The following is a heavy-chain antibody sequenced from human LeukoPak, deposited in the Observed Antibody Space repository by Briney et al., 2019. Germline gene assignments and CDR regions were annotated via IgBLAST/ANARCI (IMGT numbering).Heavy chain of an antibody. J-gene: IGHJ4*02. Sequence: GGSLRLSCAASGFTFSNAWMSWVRQAPGKGLEWVGRIKSKTDGGTTDYAAPVKGRFTISRDDSKNTLYLQMNSLKTEDTAVCYCATAGRVVVAATSSTSVDYWGQGTLVTVSS. V-gene: IGHV3-15*01. D-gene: IGHD2-15*01. CDR3: ATAGRVVVAATSSTSVDY. CDR1: GFTFSNAW. CDR2: IKSKTDGGTT.